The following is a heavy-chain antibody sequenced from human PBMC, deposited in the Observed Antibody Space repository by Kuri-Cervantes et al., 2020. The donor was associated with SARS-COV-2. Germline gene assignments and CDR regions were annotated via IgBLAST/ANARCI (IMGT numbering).Heavy chain of an antibody. CDR1: GGSISSSSYY. V-gene: IGHV4-39*01. J-gene: IGHJ4*02. CDR2: IYYSGST. D-gene: IGHD3-9*01. CDR3: ASFGAHLELRYFDNPPYSFDY. Sequence: SETLSLTCTVSGGSISSSSYYWGWIRQPPGKGLEWIGSIYYSGSTYYNPSLKSRVTISVDTSKNQFSLKLSSVTAADTAVYYCASFGAHLELRYFDNPPYSFDYWGQGTLVTVSS.